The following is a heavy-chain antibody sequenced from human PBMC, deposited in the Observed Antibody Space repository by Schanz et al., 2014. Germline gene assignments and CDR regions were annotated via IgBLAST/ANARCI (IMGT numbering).Heavy chain of an antibody. CDR2: INWNGGST. Sequence: EVQLVESGGGLVQPGGSLRLSCAASGFGFDDYAMSWVRQAPGKGLEWVSGINWNGGSTGYADSVKGRFSISRENSKSILYLQMNSLRAEDTAVYYCAKQHGVIQQVSDYWGQGTLVTVSS. V-gene: IGHV3-20*04. D-gene: IGHD3-22*01. CDR3: AKQHGVIQQVSDY. J-gene: IGHJ4*02. CDR1: GFGFDDYA.